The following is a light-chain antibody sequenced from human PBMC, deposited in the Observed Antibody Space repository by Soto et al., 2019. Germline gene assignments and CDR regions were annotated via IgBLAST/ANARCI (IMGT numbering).Light chain of an antibody. Sequence: DIVMTQSPDSLAVSLGERATINCKSSQSVFYSSNSKNYLAWYQQKSGQPPKLLIYWASARESGVPDRFSGSGSGTDFNLTISSLQAEDVAVYFCQQYFSSPPTFGGGTKVEIK. CDR2: WAS. CDR1: QSVFYSSNSKNY. J-gene: IGKJ4*01. CDR3: QQYFSSPPT. V-gene: IGKV4-1*01.